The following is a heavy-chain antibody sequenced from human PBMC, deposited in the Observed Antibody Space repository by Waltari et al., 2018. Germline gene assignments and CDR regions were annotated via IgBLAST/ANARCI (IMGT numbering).Heavy chain of an antibody. V-gene: IGHV4-38-2*01. CDR1: GYFISSGYY. Sequence: QVQLQESGPGLVKPSETLSLTCAVSGYFISSGYYRGWIRQPPGKGLEWIGSIYHSGSTYYNPSLKSRVTISVDTSKNQFSLKLSSVTAADTAVYYCARVPATGAFDIWGQGTMVTVSS. J-gene: IGHJ3*02. CDR2: IYHSGST. CDR3: ARVPATGAFDI.